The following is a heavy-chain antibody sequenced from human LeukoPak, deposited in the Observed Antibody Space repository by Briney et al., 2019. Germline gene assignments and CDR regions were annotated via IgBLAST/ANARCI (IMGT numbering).Heavy chain of an antibody. D-gene: IGHD3-16*01. Sequence: RGSLRLSCAASGFTFSSYSMNWVRQAPGKGLEWVSSISSSSSYIYYADSVKGRFTISRDNAKNSLYLQMNSLRAEDTAVYYCARDYGPNYFDYWGQGTLVTVSS. V-gene: IGHV3-21*01. CDR3: ARDYGPNYFDY. CDR1: GFTFSSYS. J-gene: IGHJ4*02. CDR2: ISSSSSYI.